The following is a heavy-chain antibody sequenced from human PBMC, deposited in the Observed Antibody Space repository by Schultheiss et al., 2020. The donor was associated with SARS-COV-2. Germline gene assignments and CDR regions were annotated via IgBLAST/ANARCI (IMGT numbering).Heavy chain of an antibody. D-gene: IGHD4-17*01. J-gene: IGHJ4*02. V-gene: IGHV3-33*01. Sequence: GGSLRLSCAASGFTFSSYCMHWVRQAPGKGLEWVAVIWYDGSNKYYADSVKGRFTISRDNSKNTLYLQMNSLRAEDTAVYYCARGAMTTVSNFDYWGQGTLVTVSS. CDR2: IWYDGSNK. CDR3: ARGAMTTVSNFDY. CDR1: GFTFSSYC.